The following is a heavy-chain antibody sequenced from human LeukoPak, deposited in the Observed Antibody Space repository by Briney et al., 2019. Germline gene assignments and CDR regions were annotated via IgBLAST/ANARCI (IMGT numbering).Heavy chain of an antibody. V-gene: IGHV1-18*01. CDR3: AKVAGDRMDY. D-gene: IGHD6-13*01. CDR2: ISANSGKT. J-gene: IGHJ4*02. Sequence: ASVNVSCKASGYNLPTCGFCWVRQAPAHGLEWVGLISANSGKTTYAQKFQGRVTMTTDTSTTTAYMELRTLRPDDTAVYYCAKVAGDRMDYWGQGTLVTVSS. CDR1: GYNLPTCG.